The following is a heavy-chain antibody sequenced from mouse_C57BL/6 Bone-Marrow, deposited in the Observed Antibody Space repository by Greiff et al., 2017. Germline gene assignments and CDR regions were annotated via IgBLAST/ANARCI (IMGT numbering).Heavy chain of an antibody. D-gene: IGHD6-1*01. CDR3: ARGAGGY. CDR1: GFAFTNYL. CDR2: INPGSGGT. V-gene: IGHV1-54*01. J-gene: IGHJ2*01. Sequence: QVQLQQSGAELVRPGTSVKVSCKASGFAFTNYLIEWVKQRPGQGLEWIGVINPGSGGTNYNEKFKGKATLTADKSSSTAYMQLSGLKSGDSAVYFCARGAGGYWGQGTTLTVSS.